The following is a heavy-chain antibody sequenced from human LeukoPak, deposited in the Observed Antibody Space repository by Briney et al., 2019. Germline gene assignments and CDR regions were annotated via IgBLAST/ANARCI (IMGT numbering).Heavy chain of an antibody. Sequence: GASVKVSCKASGYTFTGYYMHWVRQAHGQGLEWMGWINPNSGGTNYAQKFQGRVTMTRDTSISTAYMELSRLRSDDTAVYYCARDHGYCSSTSCYNAFDIWGQGTMVTVSS. V-gene: IGHV1-2*02. CDR3: ARDHGYCSSTSCYNAFDI. J-gene: IGHJ3*02. CDR1: GYTFTGYY. D-gene: IGHD2-2*02. CDR2: INPNSGGT.